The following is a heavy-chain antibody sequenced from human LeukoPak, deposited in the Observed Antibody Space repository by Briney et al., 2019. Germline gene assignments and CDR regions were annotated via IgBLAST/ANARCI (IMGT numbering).Heavy chain of an antibody. D-gene: IGHD6-6*01. CDR3: AKVFSSYGDAFDI. CDR1: GFTFSSYW. J-gene: IGHJ3*02. CDR2: IYSGGNT. V-gene: IGHV3-66*01. Sequence: GGSLRLSCAASGFTFSSYWMHWVRQAPGKGLEWVSVIYSGGNTHYADSVKGRFTISRDNSKNTLYLQMNSLRAEDTAVYYCAKVFSSYGDAFDIWGQGTLVTVSS.